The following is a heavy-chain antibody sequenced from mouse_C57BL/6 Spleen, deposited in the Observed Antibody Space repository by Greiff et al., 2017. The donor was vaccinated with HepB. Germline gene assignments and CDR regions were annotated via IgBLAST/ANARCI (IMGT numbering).Heavy chain of an antibody. V-gene: IGHV5-9-1*02. CDR2: ISSGGDYI. CDR1: GFTFSSYA. Sequence: EVKLMESGEGLVKPGGSLKLSCAASGFTFSSYAMSWVRQTPEKRLEWVAYISSGGDYIYYADTVKGRFTISRDNARNTLYLQMSSLKSEDTAMYYCTRVTTVVATKAWFAYWGQGTLVTVSA. D-gene: IGHD1-1*01. J-gene: IGHJ3*01. CDR3: TRVTTVVATKAWFAY.